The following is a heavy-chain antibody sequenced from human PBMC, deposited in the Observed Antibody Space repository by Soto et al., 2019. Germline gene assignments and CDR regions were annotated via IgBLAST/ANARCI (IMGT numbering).Heavy chain of an antibody. Sequence: SETLSLTCTVSGGSVSSASYYWTWIRQPPGKGLEWIGYIYYTGNTNYNPSLKSRVTISVDTSKNQFSLKLTSVTAADTAVYYCARDIRGYSRAFDYWGQGTLVTVSS. CDR1: GGSVSSASYY. J-gene: IGHJ4*02. V-gene: IGHV4-61*01. D-gene: IGHD5-18*01. CDR2: IYYTGNT. CDR3: ARDIRGYSRAFDY.